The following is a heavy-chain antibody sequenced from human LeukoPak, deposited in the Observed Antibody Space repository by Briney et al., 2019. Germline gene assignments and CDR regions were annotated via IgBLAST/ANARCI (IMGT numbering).Heavy chain of an antibody. CDR1: GFTFSGYG. CDR2: IWYDGTNK. CDR3: AKDSRRGTLFGVVSMDYGMDV. V-gene: IGHV3-33*06. Sequence: GGSLRLSCAASGFTFSGYGMHWVRQAPGKGLEWVAVIWYDGTNKNYADSVKGRLTISRDNFKNMVYLQMNSLRAEDTAVYHCAKDSRRGTLFGVVSMDYGMDVWGQGTTVTVAS. J-gene: IGHJ6*02. D-gene: IGHD3-3*01.